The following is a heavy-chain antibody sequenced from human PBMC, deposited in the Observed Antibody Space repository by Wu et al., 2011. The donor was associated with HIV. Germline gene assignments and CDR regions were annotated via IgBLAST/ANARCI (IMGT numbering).Heavy chain of an antibody. CDR1: GGTFSSLA. D-gene: IGHD1-26*01. CDR2: IIPMFGTP. CDR3: ARGYKWDLPXYNWFDP. Sequence: QVQLVQSGAEVKKPGSSAKVSCKASGGTFSSLAINWVRQAPGQGLEWMGRIIPMFGTPNYARKFQGRVTITADESTSTAYMELSSLRSEDTAVYYCARGYKWDLPXYNWFDPWGQGTLVTVSS. J-gene: IGHJ5*02. V-gene: IGHV1-69*15.